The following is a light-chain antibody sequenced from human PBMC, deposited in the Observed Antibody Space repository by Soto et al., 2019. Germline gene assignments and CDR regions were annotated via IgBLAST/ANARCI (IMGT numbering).Light chain of an antibody. CDR2: SNN. Sequence: QSALTQPPSASGTPGQRVTISCSGSSSNIGSNTVNWYQQLPGTAPKLLIYSNNQRPSGVPDRFSGSKSGTSASLAISGLQSEDEADYYCAAWDDSLKGLVFGTGTKVTVL. CDR3: AAWDDSLKGLV. J-gene: IGLJ1*01. CDR1: SSNIGSNT. V-gene: IGLV1-44*01.